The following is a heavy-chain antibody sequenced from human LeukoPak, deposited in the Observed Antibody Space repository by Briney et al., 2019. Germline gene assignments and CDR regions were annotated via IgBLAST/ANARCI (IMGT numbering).Heavy chain of an antibody. V-gene: IGHV3-48*03. CDR3: ATETENSNYDAFDF. D-gene: IGHD4-11*01. CDR1: GFTFSSYY. J-gene: IGHJ3*01. Sequence: GGSLTLSCAVSGFTFSSYYMNWIRQAPGKGLEWVSYISGGGTTIFYADSVKGRFTISRDNAKNSLYLHMNSLSAENTAVYFCATETENSNYDAFDFWGQGTLVTVSS. CDR2: ISGGGTTI.